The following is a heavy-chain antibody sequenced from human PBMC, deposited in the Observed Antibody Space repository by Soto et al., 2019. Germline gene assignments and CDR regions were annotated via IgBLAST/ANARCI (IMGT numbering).Heavy chain of an antibody. D-gene: IGHD1-26*01. CDR2: ISGSGFKK. CDR1: GFIFENFG. J-gene: IGHJ5*02. V-gene: IGHV3-23*01. Sequence: GGSLRLSCAASGFIFENFGMSWVRQAPGKGLEWISSISGSGFKKYYADAVKGRFTISRDNSKSTVYLELNNLSAEDTAVYHCAKNQGVELVPLATVDWFDPWGQGSVVTVSS. CDR3: AKNQGVELVPLATVDWFDP.